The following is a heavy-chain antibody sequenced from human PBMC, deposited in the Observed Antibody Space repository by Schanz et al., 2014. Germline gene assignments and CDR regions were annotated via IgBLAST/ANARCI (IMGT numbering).Heavy chain of an antibody. V-gene: IGHV3-23*04. Sequence: EVQLVESGGGLVQPGGSLRLSCAASGFSFSSYAMSWVRQAPGKGLEWVSAISGSGGSTYYADSVKGRFTISRDNSKNTVYLQMNSLRPEDTAVYYCARIGGSVFDYWGQRTLVTVSS. CDR1: GFSFSSYA. CDR3: ARIGGSVFDY. CDR2: ISGSGGST. D-gene: IGHD3-10*01. J-gene: IGHJ4*02.